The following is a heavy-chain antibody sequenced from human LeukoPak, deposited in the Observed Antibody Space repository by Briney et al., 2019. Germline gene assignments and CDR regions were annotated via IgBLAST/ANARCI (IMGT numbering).Heavy chain of an antibody. Sequence: GGSLRLXCAASGFAYSGYSMKWVRRAPGRGLEWVSSISSSTSYIYYADSVKGRFTISRDSAKNSLYLQMNSLRAEDTGVYYCARDGDQVGDIYDHWGQGTLVTVSS. CDR2: ISSSTSYI. J-gene: IGHJ4*02. CDR3: ARDGDQVGDIYDH. CDR1: GFAYSGYS. V-gene: IGHV3-21*03. D-gene: IGHD3-16*01.